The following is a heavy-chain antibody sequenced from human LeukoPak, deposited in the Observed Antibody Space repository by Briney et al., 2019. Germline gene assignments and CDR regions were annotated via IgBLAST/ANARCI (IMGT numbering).Heavy chain of an antibody. CDR1: GYTFTSYG. CDR3: ARGREYQLLYRGAWFDP. D-gene: IGHD2-2*02. Sequence: GASVKVSCKASGYTFTSYGISWVRQAPGQGLEWMGWISAYNGNTNYAQKLQGRVTMTTDTSTSTAYMELRNLRSDDTAVYYCARGREYQLLYRGAWFDPWGQGTLVTVSS. J-gene: IGHJ5*02. CDR2: ISAYNGNT. V-gene: IGHV1-18*01.